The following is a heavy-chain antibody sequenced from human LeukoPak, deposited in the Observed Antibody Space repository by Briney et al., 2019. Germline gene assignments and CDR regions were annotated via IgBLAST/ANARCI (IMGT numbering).Heavy chain of an antibody. D-gene: IGHD6-19*01. V-gene: IGHV1-46*01. CDR3: ARDWAAVAGTDY. CDR2: INPSGGST. CDR1: GYTFTSYY. Sequence: ASVKVSCKASGYTFTSYYIHWVRQAPGQGLEWMGIINPSGGSTNYAQKFQGRVTMTRDTSISTAYMELSRLRSDDTAVYYCARDWAAVAGTDYWGQGTLVTVSS. J-gene: IGHJ4*02.